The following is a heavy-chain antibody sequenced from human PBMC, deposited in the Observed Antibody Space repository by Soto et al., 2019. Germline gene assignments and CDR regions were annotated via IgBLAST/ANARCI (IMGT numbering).Heavy chain of an antibody. CDR3: AKARSQYYDFWSGYPVDL. Sequence: GSLRLSCAASGFTFSSYAMSWVRQAPGKGLEWVSAISGSGGSTYYADSVKGRFTISRDNSKNTLYLQMNSLRAEDTAVYYCAKARSQYYDFWSGYPVDLWGQGTLVTGSS. CDR1: GFTFSSYA. CDR2: ISGSGGST. V-gene: IGHV3-23*01. D-gene: IGHD3-3*01. J-gene: IGHJ4*02.